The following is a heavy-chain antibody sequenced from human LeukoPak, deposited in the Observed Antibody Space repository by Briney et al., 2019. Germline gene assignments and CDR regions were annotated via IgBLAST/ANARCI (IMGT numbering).Heavy chain of an antibody. Sequence: SETLSLTCGVSGGSITTTNYWSWVRQSPGRGLEWIGEISLSGYTGFNPSLRGRVTMSLDESKYHLSLTLTSVTAADTAIYYCSRESGPYSPFGHWGQGILVTVTT. D-gene: IGHD1-26*01. CDR2: ISLSGYT. J-gene: IGHJ4*02. V-gene: IGHV4-4*02. CDR1: GGSITTTNY. CDR3: SRESGPYSPFGH.